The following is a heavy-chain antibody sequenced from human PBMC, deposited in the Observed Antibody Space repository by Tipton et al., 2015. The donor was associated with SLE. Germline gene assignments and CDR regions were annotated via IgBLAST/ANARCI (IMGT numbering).Heavy chain of an antibody. Sequence: TLSLTCSVSGGSISNYYLSWIRQPAGKGLEWIWRIYRSGSTDYNTSLKSRVTMSVDTSRNRFSLKLTSVTAADAAVYYCAREGDRDYFDFWGQGMLVTVSS. D-gene: IGHD2-21*02. J-gene: IGHJ4*02. V-gene: IGHV4-4*07. CDR2: IYRSGST. CDR3: AREGDRDYFDF. CDR1: GGSISNYY.